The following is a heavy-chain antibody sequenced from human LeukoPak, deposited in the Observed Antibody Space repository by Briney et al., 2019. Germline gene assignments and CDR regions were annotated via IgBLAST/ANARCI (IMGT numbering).Heavy chain of an antibody. CDR3: ARGSGYSYGRLFDY. D-gene: IGHD5-18*01. V-gene: IGHV4-4*02. CDR1: GGSIINSNW. CDR2: INHSGST. J-gene: IGHJ4*02. Sequence: PSGTLSLTCAVSGGSIINSNWWSWVRQPPGKGLEWIGEINHSGSTNYNPSLKSRVTISVDTSKNQFSLKLSSVTAADTAVYYCARGSGYSYGRLFDYWGQGTLVTVSS.